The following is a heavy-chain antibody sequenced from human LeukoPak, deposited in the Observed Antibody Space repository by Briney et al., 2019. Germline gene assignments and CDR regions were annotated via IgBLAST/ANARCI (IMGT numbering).Heavy chain of an antibody. CDR2: ISGSGGST. D-gene: IGHD5-18*01. J-gene: IGHJ4*02. Sequence: GGSLRLSCAASGFTFSSYAMSWVRQAPGKGLEWVSAISGSGGSTYYADSVKGRFTISRDNSKNTLYLQMNSLRAEDTAVNYCAKDQEVRDTAMVTFDYGGQGTLVTVSS. V-gene: IGHV3-23*01. CDR3: AKDQEVRDTAMVTFDY. CDR1: GFTFSSYA.